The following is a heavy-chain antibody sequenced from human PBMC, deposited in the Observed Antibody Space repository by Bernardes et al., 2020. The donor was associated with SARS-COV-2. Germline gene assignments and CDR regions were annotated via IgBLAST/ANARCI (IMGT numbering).Heavy chain of an antibody. CDR1: GGSFSSHY. V-gene: IGHV4-34*01. Sequence: SETLSLTCAVYGGSFSSHYWTWIRQPPGGRLEWVGEINHSGSSTYNPSLKSRVTMSVDTSKMQFSLRLTSMTAADTAVYYCARGASFGFLSGYAFGRGGSVDPWGQGVLVTVAS. J-gene: IGHJ5*02. CDR2: INHSGSS. CDR3: ARGASFGFLSGYAFGRGGSVDP. D-gene: IGHD3-3*01.